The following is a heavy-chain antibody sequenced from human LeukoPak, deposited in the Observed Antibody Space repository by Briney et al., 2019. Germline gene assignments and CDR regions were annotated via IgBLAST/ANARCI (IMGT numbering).Heavy chain of an antibody. V-gene: IGHV3-21*01. Sequence: GGSLRLSCAASGFTFSSYSMNWVRQAPGKGLEWVSSISSSSSYIYYADSVKGRFTISRDNAKNSLYLQMNSLRAEDTAVYYCARDKGSGSYCNSHYYGMDVWGQGTTVTVPS. CDR2: ISSSSSYI. D-gene: IGHD3-10*01. J-gene: IGHJ6*02. CDR3: ARDKGSGSYCNSHYYGMDV. CDR1: GFTFSSYS.